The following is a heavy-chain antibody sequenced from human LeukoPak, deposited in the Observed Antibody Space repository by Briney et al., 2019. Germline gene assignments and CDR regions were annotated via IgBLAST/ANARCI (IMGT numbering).Heavy chain of an antibody. CDR3: ARTPYYYDSSGYAFDI. CDR2: IRHDGSEK. J-gene: IGHJ3*02. D-gene: IGHD3-22*01. V-gene: IGHV3-7*03. CDR1: GFTFSSYW. Sequence: GGSLRLSCAASGFTFSSYWMSWVRQAPGKGLEWVANIRHDGSEKYYVDSVKGRFTISRDNAKDSLYLQMNSLRVEDTAVYYCARTPYYYDSSGYAFDIWGQGTMVTVSS.